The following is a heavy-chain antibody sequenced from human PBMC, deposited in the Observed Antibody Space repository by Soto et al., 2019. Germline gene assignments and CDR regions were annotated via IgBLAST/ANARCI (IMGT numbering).Heavy chain of an antibody. CDR3: ARGAGDIVVVPAAHENYYFDY. J-gene: IGHJ4*02. CDR2: IWYDGSNK. CDR1: GFTFSSYG. D-gene: IGHD2-2*01. V-gene: IGHV3-33*01. Sequence: QVQLVESGGGVVQPGRSLRLSCAASGFTFSSYGMHWVRQAPGKGLEWVAVIWYDGSNKYYADSVKGRFTISRDNSKNTLYLAMNSLRAGDTAVYYWARGAGDIVVVPAAHENYYFDYWGQGTLVTVSS.